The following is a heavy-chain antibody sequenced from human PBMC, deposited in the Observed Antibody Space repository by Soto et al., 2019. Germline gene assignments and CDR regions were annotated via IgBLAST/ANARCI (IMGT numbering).Heavy chain of an antibody. CDR3: ARGFVYDWDYYMDV. Sequence: ASVKVSCKASGYTFTSYAMHWVRQAPGQRLEWMGWINAGNGNTKYSQKFQGRVTITRDTSASTAYMELSSLRSEDTAVYYCARGFVYDWDYYMDVWGKGTTVTVSS. V-gene: IGHV1-3*01. D-gene: IGHD3-16*01. CDR1: GYTFTSYA. J-gene: IGHJ6*03. CDR2: INAGNGNT.